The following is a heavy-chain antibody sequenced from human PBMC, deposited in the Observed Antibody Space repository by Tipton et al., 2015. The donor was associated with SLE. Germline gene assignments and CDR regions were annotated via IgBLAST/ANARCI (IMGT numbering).Heavy chain of an antibody. J-gene: IGHJ4*02. CDR3: ATVGLSGDWDYLDY. Sequence: RSLRLSCAASGFSFSSYGMHWVRQAPGKGLEWVTFILYDGSSKYYADSVEGRFTISRDNSKNTLFLHMNSLRPEDTALYYCATVGLSGDWDYLDYWGQGTLVTVSS. D-gene: IGHD2-21*02. V-gene: IGHV3-30*19. CDR1: GFSFSSYG. CDR2: ILYDGSSK.